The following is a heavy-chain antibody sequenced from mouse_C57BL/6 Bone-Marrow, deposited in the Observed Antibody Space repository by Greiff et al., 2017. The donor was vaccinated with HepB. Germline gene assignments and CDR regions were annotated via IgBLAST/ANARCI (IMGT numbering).Heavy chain of an antibody. CDR1: GYTFTSYW. CDR3: TNGDYAVMDY. V-gene: IGHV1-5*01. J-gene: IGHJ4*01. Sequence: VHVKQSGTVLARPGASAKMSCKTSGYTFTSYWMHWVKQRPGQGLEWIGAIYPGNSDTSYNQKFKGKAKLTAVTSASTAYMELSSLTNEDSAVYYCTNGDYAVMDYWGQGTSVTVSS. CDR2: IYPGNSDT. D-gene: IGHD2-4*01.